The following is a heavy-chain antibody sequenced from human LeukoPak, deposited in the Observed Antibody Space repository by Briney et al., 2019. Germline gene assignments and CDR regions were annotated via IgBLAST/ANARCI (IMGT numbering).Heavy chain of an antibody. CDR1: GGSFSGYY. J-gene: IGHJ5*02. V-gene: IGHV4-34*01. D-gene: IGHD3-9*01. Sequence: SETLSLTCAVYGGSFSGYYWSWIRQPPGKGLEWIGEINHSGSTNYNPSLKSRVTISVDTSKNQLSLKLSSVTAADTAVYYCARLSRGDILTGPTGWFDPWGQGTLVTVSS. CDR3: ARLSRGDILTGPTGWFDP. CDR2: INHSGST.